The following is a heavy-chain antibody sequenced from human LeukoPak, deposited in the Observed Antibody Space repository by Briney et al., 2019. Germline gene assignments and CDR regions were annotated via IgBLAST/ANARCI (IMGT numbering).Heavy chain of an antibody. CDR3: ARVARRWRLGWGAFDI. Sequence: GGSLRLSCAASGFTFSNYSMSWVRQAPGKGLEWVAVIWYDGSNKYYADSVKGRFTISRDNSKNTLYLQMNSLRAEDTAVYYCARVARRWRLGWGAFDIWGQGTMVTVSS. D-gene: IGHD2-21*02. CDR1: GFTFSNYS. J-gene: IGHJ3*02. V-gene: IGHV3-33*08. CDR2: IWYDGSNK.